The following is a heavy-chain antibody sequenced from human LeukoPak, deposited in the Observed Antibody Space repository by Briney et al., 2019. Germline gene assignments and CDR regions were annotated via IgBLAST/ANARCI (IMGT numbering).Heavy chain of an antibody. D-gene: IGHD3-10*01. CDR3: ARDYYATGSHDY. CDR2: INWNGGST. Sequence: GGSLRLSCAASGITCDGYGMNWVRQIPGKGLEWVSAINWNGGSTGYADSVKGRFTISRDNAKNSLYLQMNSLRDEDTAVHYCARDYYATGSHDYWGQGTLVTVSS. CDR1: GITCDGYG. J-gene: IGHJ4*02. V-gene: IGHV3-20*04.